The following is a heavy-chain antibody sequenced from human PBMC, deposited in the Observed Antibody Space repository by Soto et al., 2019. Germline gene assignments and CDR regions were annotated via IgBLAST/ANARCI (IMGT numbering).Heavy chain of an antibody. J-gene: IGHJ4*02. CDR1: GFTVSSNY. Sequence: GGSLRLSCAASGFTVSSNYMSWVRQAPGKGLEWVSVIYSGGSTYYADSVKGRFTISRDNSKNTLYLQMNSLRAEDTAVYYCAREVKYYDFWSGFDYWGQGTLVTVSS. CDR2: IYSGGST. CDR3: AREVKYYDFWSGFDY. D-gene: IGHD3-3*01. V-gene: IGHV3-53*01.